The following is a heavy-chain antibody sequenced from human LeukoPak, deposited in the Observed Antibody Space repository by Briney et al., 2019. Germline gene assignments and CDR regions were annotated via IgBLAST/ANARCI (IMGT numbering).Heavy chain of an antibody. V-gene: IGHV1-2*02. CDR2: INPNSGGT. CDR1: GYTFTGYY. Sequence: ASVKVSCKASGYTFTGYYMHWVRQAPGQGLEWVGWINPNSGGTNYAQKFQGRVTMTRDTSLSTAYMELSRVRSDDTAVYYCARERGLHGYKFRLFVPGGQGTLVTVSS. D-gene: IGHD5-12*01. J-gene: IGHJ5*02. CDR3: ARERGLHGYKFRLFVP.